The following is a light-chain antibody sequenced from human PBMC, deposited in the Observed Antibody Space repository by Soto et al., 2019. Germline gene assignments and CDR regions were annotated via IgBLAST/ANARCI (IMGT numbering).Light chain of an antibody. Sequence: EMVMTQSPVTLAVSPEERVTLSCRASRTISRNLAWYQQKPGQAPRLLIYGASTRATGIPDRFSGSGSGTEFTLTINSLQSEDFAMYYCQPHNNWPVVTFGGGTKVDIK. V-gene: IGKV3-15*01. CDR3: QPHNNWPVVT. CDR2: GAS. CDR1: RTISRN. J-gene: IGKJ4*01.